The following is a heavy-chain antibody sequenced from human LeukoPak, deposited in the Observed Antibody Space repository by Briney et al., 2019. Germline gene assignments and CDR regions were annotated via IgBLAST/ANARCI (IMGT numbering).Heavy chain of an antibody. CDR3: AKDGKGAPVAGTGYFDY. CDR2: ISGSGGNT. D-gene: IGHD6-19*01. Sequence: GGSLRLSCAASGFTFSSYAMSWVRQAPGKGLEWVSVISGSGGNTYYADSVEGRFTISRDNSKNTLYLQMNSLRAEDTAIYYCAKDGKGAPVAGTGYFDYWGQGTLVTVSS. CDR1: GFTFSSYA. J-gene: IGHJ4*02. V-gene: IGHV3-23*01.